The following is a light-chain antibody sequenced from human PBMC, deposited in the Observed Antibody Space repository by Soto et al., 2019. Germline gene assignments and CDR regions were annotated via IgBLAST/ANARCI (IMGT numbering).Light chain of an antibody. CDR2: EVT. CDR1: SSDVGFYNY. V-gene: IGLV2-14*01. J-gene: IGLJ1*01. CDR3: CSYTTSSTRV. Sequence: QSALTQPASVSGSPGQSIAISCTGSSSDVGFYNYVSWYQQHLGKVPKLIIYEVTNRPSGVSNRFSGSKSGNTASLTISGLQAEDEADYYCCSYTTSSTRVFGSGTKLTVL.